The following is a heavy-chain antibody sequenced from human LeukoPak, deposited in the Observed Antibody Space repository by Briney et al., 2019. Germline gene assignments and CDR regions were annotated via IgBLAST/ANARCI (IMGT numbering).Heavy chain of an antibody. V-gene: IGHV4-61*02. CDR3: ARAFKSGSSSAKDIVVVPVEY. J-gene: IGHJ4*02. CDR1: GGSISSGSYY. Sequence: ASETLSLTCTVSGGSISSGSYYWSWIRQPAGKGLEWIGRIYTSGSTNYNPSLKSRVTISVDTSKNQFSLKLSSVTAADTAVYYCARAFKSGSSSAKDIVVVPVEYWGQGTLVTVSS. CDR2: IYTSGST. D-gene: IGHD2-2*01.